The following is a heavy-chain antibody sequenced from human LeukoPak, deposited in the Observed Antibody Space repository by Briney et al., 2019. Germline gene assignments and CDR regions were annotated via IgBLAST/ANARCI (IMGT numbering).Heavy chain of an antibody. V-gene: IGHV4-4*07. J-gene: IGHJ3*02. Sequence: SETLSLTCTVSGGSISSYYWSWIRQPAGKGLEWIGRIYTSGSTNYNPSLKSRVTMSVDTSKNQFSLKLSSVTAADTAVYYCARKRPLISGSYYDAFDIWGQGTMVTVSS. CDR3: ARKRPLISGSYYDAFDI. D-gene: IGHD1-26*01. CDR1: GGSISSYY. CDR2: IYTSGST.